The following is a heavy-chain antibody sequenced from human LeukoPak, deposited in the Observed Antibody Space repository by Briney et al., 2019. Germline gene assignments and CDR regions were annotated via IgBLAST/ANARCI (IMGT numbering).Heavy chain of an antibody. CDR2: IVPNSGGT. D-gene: IGHD3-9*01. Sequence: ASVKVSCKASGYTFSVYYIHWMRQAPEQGLEWMGWIVPNSGGTNYAQKFQGRVTMTRDTSISIAYMELSSLRSDDTAVYFCARGILMTGNYGAFDIWGQGTTVTVSS. CDR3: ARGILMTGNYGAFDI. CDR1: GYTFSVYY. V-gene: IGHV1-2*02. J-gene: IGHJ3*02.